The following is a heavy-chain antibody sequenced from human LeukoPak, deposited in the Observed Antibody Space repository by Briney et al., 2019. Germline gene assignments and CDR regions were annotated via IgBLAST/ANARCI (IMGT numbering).Heavy chain of an antibody. D-gene: IGHD6-13*01. CDR1: GFTFSDYY. Sequence: GGSLRLSCAASGFTFSDYYMSWIRQAPGKGLEWVSYISSSGSTIYYADSVKGRFTISRDNAKNSLYLQMNSLRAEDTAVYYCERVASHSSWYYYNTRGAFDYWGQGTLVTVSS. V-gene: IGHV3-11*04. CDR2: ISSSGSTI. J-gene: IGHJ4*02. CDR3: ERVASHSSWYYYNTRGAFDY.